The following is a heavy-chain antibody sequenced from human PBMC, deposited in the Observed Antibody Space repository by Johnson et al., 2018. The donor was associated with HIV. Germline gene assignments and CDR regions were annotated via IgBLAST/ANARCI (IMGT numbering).Heavy chain of an antibody. CDR3: ARGGDTARPI. Sequence: QVQLVESGGGLVQPGGSLRLSCAASGFTFSSYAMHWVRQAPGKGLEWVAVISYDGSNKYYADSVKGRFTISRDNSKNTLYLQMNSLRAEDTAVYYCARGGDTARPIWGQGTMVTVSS. CDR1: GFTFSSYA. J-gene: IGHJ3*02. V-gene: IGHV3-30-3*01. D-gene: IGHD5-18*01. CDR2: ISYDGSNK.